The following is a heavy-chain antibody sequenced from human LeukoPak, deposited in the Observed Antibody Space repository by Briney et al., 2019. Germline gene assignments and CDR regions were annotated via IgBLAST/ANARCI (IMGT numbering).Heavy chain of an antibody. Sequence: ASVKVSCKASGYTFTGHYMHWVRQAPGQGLEWMGRIDPKSGDTNYAQKFQGRVTLTRDTSISTAYMELNRLRSDDTAVYYCARDYCSSTSCLFDYWGQGTLVTVSS. J-gene: IGHJ4*02. CDR1: GYTFTGHY. CDR3: ARDYCSSTSCLFDY. D-gene: IGHD2-2*01. V-gene: IGHV1-2*06. CDR2: IDPKSGDT.